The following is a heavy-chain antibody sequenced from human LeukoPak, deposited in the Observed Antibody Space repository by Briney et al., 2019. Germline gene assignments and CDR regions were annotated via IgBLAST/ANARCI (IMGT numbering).Heavy chain of an antibody. CDR3: ARESRSGSYADY. V-gene: IGHV3-48*01. J-gene: IGHJ4*02. D-gene: IGHD1-26*01. CDR1: GFIFSSYN. CDR2: ISSSGTSV. Sequence: GGSLRLSCAASGFIFSSYNMNWVRQAPGKGLEGLSYISSSGTSVYYAASVEGRFTISRDNAKNSLFLQVSSLRVEDTAVYYCARESRSGSYADYWGQGTLVTVSS.